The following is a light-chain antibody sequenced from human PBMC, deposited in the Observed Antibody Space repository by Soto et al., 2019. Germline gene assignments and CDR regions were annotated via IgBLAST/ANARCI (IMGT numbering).Light chain of an antibody. CDR3: AAWDDSLNGAV. CDR2: RNS. V-gene: IGLV1-44*01. Sequence: QSVLTQPPSASGAPGLRVPISCSGTSSNLGTNSVTWYQHLPGTAPKVLIYRNSQRPSGVPDRFSGSKSGTSASLAISGLQSEDEADYYCAAWDDSLNGAVFGGGTKLTVL. CDR1: SSNLGTNS. J-gene: IGLJ2*01.